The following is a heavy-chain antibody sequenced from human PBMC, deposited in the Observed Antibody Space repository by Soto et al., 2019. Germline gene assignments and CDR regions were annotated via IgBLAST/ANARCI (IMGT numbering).Heavy chain of an antibody. D-gene: IGHD2-15*01. CDR3: ATDRRPQAAARTYWFDP. CDR1: GYTLTELS. J-gene: IGHJ5*02. V-gene: IGHV1-24*01. Sequence: ASVKVSCKVSGYTLTELSMHWVRQAPGKGLEWMGGFDPEDGETIYAQKFQGRVTMTEDTSTDTAYMELSSLRSEDTAVYYCATDRRPQAAARTYWFDPWGQGTLVTVSS. CDR2: FDPEDGET.